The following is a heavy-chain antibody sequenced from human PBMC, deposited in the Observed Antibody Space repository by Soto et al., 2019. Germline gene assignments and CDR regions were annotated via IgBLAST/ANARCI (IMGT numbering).Heavy chain of an antibody. V-gene: IGHV2-5*02. D-gene: IGHD3-22*01. CDR3: ARLFYYDSSGYLRPFDN. CDR1: GFSLRGAGVG. CDR2: IFWDNDK. J-gene: IGHJ4*02. Sequence: QITLRESGPALVKPTQTLTLTCTFSGFSLRGAGVGVGWIRQPPEKALEWLALIFWDNDKRYSPSLKSRLTITKDASKNQVVLTMSNVDPEDTATYYCARLFYYDSSGYLRPFDNWGQGTLVTVSS.